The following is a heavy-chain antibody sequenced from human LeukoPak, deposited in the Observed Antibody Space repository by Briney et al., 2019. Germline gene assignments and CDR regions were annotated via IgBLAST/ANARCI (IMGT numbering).Heavy chain of an antibody. CDR1: GFTFSSYA. Sequence: GGSLRLSCAASGFTFSSYAMHWVRQAPGKGLEWVAVISYDGSNKYYADSVRGRFTISRDNSKNTLYLQMNSLRAEDTAVYSCARGYCTSSSCYNDYWGQGTLVTVSS. CDR2: ISYDGSNK. CDR3: ARGYCTSSSCYNDY. D-gene: IGHD2-2*02. J-gene: IGHJ4*02. V-gene: IGHV3-30-3*01.